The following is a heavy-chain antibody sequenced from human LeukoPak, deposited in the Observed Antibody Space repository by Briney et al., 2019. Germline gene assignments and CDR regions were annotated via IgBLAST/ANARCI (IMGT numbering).Heavy chain of an antibody. CDR3: ARGRYDFWSGYFYFDY. CDR1: GGSFSGYY. V-gene: IGHV4-34*01. CDR2: INHSGST. D-gene: IGHD3-3*01. Sequence: PSETLSLTCAVYGGSFSGYYWSWIRQPPGKGLEWIGEINHSGSTNYNPSLKSRVTISVDTSKNQFSLKLSSVTAADTAVYYCARGRYDFWSGYFYFDYWGQGTLVTVSS. J-gene: IGHJ4*02.